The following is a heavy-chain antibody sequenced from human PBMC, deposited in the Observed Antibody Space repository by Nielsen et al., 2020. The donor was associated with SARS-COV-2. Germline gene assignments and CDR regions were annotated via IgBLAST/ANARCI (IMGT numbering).Heavy chain of an antibody. J-gene: IGHJ4*02. CDR2: FDPEDGET. CDR3: ATEGYTIRGYYFDY. D-gene: IGHD5-12*01. V-gene: IGHV1-24*01. CDR1: GYTLTELS. Sequence: ASVKVSCKVSGYTLTELSMHWVRQAPGKGLEWMGGFDPEDGETIYAQKFQGRVTMTKDTSTHTAYMELSSLRLDDTALYYCATEGYTIRGYYFDYWGQGTLVTVSS.